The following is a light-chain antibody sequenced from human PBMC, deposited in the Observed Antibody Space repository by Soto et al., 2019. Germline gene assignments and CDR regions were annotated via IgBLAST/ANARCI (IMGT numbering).Light chain of an antibody. J-gene: IGKJ1*01. Sequence: EVVMTQSPATLSVSPGKRATLSCRASQNVNANLAWYQQKPGQAPRLLIHGASTRATGIPARFSGSGFGTEFILTISSLQSEDFAVYYCQQYNTWLWTFGQGTKVEGK. V-gene: IGKV3-15*01. CDR2: GAS. CDR3: QQYNTWLWT. CDR1: QNVNAN.